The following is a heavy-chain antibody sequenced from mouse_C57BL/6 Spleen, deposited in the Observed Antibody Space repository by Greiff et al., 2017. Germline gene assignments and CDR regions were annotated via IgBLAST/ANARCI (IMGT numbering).Heavy chain of an antibody. CDR2: IDPSDSYT. J-gene: IGHJ4*01. Sequence: QVQLKQPGAELVMPGASVKLSCKASGYTFTSYWMHWVKQRPGQGLEWIGEIDPSDSYTNYNQKFKGKSTLTVDKSSSTAYMQLSSLTSEDSAVYYCARMRGDYYAMDYWGQGTSVTVSS. CDR1: GYTFTSYW. V-gene: IGHV1-69*01. CDR3: ARMRGDYYAMDY.